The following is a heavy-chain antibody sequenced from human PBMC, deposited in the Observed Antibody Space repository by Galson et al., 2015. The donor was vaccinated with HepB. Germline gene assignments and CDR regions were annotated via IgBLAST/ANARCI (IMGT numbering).Heavy chain of an antibody. CDR1: GYTFTSYG. D-gene: IGHD3-16*01. CDR2: MNPNSGNT. Sequence: SVKVSCKASGYTFTSYGISWVRQATGQGLEWMGWMNPNSGNTGYAQKFQGRVTMTRNTSISTAYMELSSLRSEDTAVYYCARPLLGGSWPLDAFDIWGQGTMVTVSS. CDR3: ARPLLGGSWPLDAFDI. V-gene: IGHV1-8*02. J-gene: IGHJ3*02.